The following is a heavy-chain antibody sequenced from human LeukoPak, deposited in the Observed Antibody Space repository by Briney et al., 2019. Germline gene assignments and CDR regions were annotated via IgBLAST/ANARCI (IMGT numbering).Heavy chain of an antibody. CDR1: GGTFSSYT. CDR2: IIPILGIA. V-gene: IGHV1-69*04. D-gene: IGHD3-22*01. J-gene: IGHJ4*02. Sequence: SVKVSCKASGGTFSSYTISWVRQAPGQGLEWMGRIIPILGIANYAQKFRGRVTITADKSTSTAYMELSSLRSEDTAVYYCAREDDSSGYYYAPLDYWGQGTLVTVSS. CDR3: AREDDSSGYYYAPLDY.